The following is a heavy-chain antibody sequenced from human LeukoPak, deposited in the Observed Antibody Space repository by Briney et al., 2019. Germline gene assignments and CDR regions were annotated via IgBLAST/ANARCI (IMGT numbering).Heavy chain of an antibody. V-gene: IGHV1-2*06. CDR2: INPNSGGT. D-gene: IGHD1-26*01. CDR1: GYTFTGYY. CDR3: ARDLEGEGGATPYAFDI. Sequence: ASVKVSCKASGYTFTGYYMHWVRQAPGQGLEWMGRINPNSGGTNYAQKFQGRVTMTRDTSISTAYMELSRLRSDDTAVYYCARDLEGEGGATPYAFDIWGQGTMVTVSP. J-gene: IGHJ3*02.